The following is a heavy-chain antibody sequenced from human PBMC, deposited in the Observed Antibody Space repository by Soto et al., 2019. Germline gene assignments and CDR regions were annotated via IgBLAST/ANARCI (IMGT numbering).Heavy chain of an antibody. CDR2: IKGDGSEK. CDR1: GXXXXXYW. J-gene: IGHJ4*02. CDR3: GSSLL. Sequence: EVQMVESGGGLVXPGGSXXLSCAXSGXXXXXYWMYWVRQAPGKGLEWVANIKGDGSEKNYGDSVKGRFTISRDNAKNSLYLQMNSLRVEDTAVYYCGSSLLRGQGTLVTVTS. V-gene: IGHV3-7*01.